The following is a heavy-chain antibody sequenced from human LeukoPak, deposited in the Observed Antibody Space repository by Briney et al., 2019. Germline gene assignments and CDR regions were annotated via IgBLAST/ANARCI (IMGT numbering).Heavy chain of an antibody. D-gene: IGHD3-10*01. V-gene: IGHV4-39*02. CDR3: ARRVLLWFGESISTYFDY. CDR2: INHSGST. CDR1: VGSISSSSYY. Sequence: PSETLSLTCTVSVGSISSSSYYWGWIRQPPGKGLEWIGVINHSGSTNYNPSLKSRVTISVDTSKNHFSLKLSSVTAADTAVYYCARRVLLWFGESISTYFDYWGQGTLVTVPS. J-gene: IGHJ4*02.